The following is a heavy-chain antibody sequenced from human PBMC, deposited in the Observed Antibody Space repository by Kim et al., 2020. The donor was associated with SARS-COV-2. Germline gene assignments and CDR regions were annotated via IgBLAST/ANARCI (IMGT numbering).Heavy chain of an antibody. J-gene: IGHJ4*02. Sequence: GGSLRLFCAASGFTFSSYAMHWVRQAPGKGLEWVAVISYDGSNKYYADSVKGRFTISRDNSKNTLYLQMNSLRAEDTAVYYCARDRVLLWFGELGGYWGQGTLVTVSS. CDR3: ARDRVLLWFGELGGY. D-gene: IGHD3-10*01. CDR1: GFTFSSYA. CDR2: ISYDGSNK. V-gene: IGHV3-30*04.